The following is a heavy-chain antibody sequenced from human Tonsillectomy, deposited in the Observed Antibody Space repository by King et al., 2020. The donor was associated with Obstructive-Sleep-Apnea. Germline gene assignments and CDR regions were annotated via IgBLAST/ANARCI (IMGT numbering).Heavy chain of an antibody. V-gene: IGHV3-48*01. CDR1: GSMFRSYS. J-gene: IGHJ4*02. CDR2: ANSGSTAI. Sequence: VQLVESGGGSVQPGGSLRLSCVGSGSMFRSYSMNWVRQAPGKGLEWLSYANSGSTAILYADSERGRFTISRDEAQASLYLQMNDLRPEDTAVYYCATDRDWAFDYWGQGALVTVSS. CDR3: ATDRDWAFDY. D-gene: IGHD3-9*01.